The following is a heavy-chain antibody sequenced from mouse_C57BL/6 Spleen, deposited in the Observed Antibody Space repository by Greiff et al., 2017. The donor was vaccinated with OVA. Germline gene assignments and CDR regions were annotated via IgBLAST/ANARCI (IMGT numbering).Heavy chain of an antibody. V-gene: IGHV1-19*01. CDR2: INPYNGGT. D-gene: IGHD1-1*01. Sequence: VQLQQSGPVLVKPGASVKMSCKASGYTFTDYYMNWVKQSHGKSLEWIGVINPYNGGTSYNQKFKGKATLTVDKSSSTAYMELNRLTSEDSAVYYCARRTTGVDWDFDVWGTGTTGTVAS. CDR3: ARRTTGVDWDFDV. CDR1: GYTFTDYY. J-gene: IGHJ1*03.